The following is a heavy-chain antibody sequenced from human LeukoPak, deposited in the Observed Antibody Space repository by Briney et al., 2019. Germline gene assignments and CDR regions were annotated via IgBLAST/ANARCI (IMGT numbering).Heavy chain of an antibody. J-gene: IGHJ6*03. Sequence: SETLSLTCTVSGGSISSSSYYWGWIRQPPGKGLEWIGSIYYSGSTYYNPSLKSRVTISVDTSKNQFSLKLNSVTAADTAVYYCARSSEGRYYYDSSGYSYYYYYMDVWGKGTTVTISS. CDR3: ARSSEGRYYYDSSGYSYYYYYMDV. CDR2: IYYSGST. CDR1: GGSISSSSYY. D-gene: IGHD3-22*01. V-gene: IGHV4-39*07.